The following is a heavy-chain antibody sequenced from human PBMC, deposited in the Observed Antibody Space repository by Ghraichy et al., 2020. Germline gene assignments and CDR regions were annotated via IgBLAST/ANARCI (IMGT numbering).Heavy chain of an antibody. CDR3: APLYPGD. CDR2: INIEGSIT. J-gene: IGHJ4*02. V-gene: IGHV3-74*01. CDR1: GFTFSRYW. D-gene: IGHD2-2*02. Sequence: GGSLRLSCAASGFTFSRYWMHWVRQAPGKGLVWVSRINIEGSITNYADSVKGRFTISRDNAKNTLYLQMNSLRAEDTAVYYCAPLYPGDWGQGNLVTVYS.